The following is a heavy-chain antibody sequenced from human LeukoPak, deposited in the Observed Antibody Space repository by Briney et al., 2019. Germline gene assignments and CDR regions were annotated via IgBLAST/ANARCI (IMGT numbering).Heavy chain of an antibody. Sequence: PGGSLRLSCAASGFAFSSYSMNWVRQAPGKGLEWVSSISSSSSYIYYADSVKGRFTISRDNAKNSLYLQMNSLRAEDTAVYYCARVGAGPNYYGSGPDYWGQGTLVTVSS. J-gene: IGHJ4*02. V-gene: IGHV3-21*01. CDR2: ISSSSSYI. D-gene: IGHD3-10*01. CDR1: GFAFSSYS. CDR3: ARVGAGPNYYGSGPDY.